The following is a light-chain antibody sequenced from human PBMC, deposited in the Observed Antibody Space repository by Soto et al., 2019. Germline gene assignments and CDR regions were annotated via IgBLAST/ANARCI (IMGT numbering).Light chain of an antibody. V-gene: IGKV3-20*01. CDR3: QQYGSSPCT. J-gene: IGKJ2*02. CDR2: GAS. CDR1: QSVSSSY. Sequence: EIVLTQSPGTLSLSPGERATLSGRASQSVSSSYLAWYRQKPGQAPRLLIYGASSRATGIPDRVSGSGSGTDFTLTISRLEPEDFAVYYCQQYGSSPCTFGQGTKLQIK.